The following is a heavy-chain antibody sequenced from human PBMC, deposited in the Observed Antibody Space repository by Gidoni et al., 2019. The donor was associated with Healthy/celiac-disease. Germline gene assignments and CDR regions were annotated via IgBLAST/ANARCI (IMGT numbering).Heavy chain of an antibody. J-gene: IGHJ6*02. CDR1: AFTFSDYY. D-gene: IGHD3-10*01. CDR3: AVDPSRGYYYYGMDV. V-gene: IGHV3-11*06. CDR2: SSSSSSYT. Sequence: QVQLVASGGGLVKPGGSLRLPCAAPAFTFSDYYMRWIRQAPGKGLGWVSYSSSSSSYTNYADSVKGRFTISRDNFKNSLYLQMNSLRAEDTAVYYCAVDPSRGYYYYGMDVWGQGTTVTVSS.